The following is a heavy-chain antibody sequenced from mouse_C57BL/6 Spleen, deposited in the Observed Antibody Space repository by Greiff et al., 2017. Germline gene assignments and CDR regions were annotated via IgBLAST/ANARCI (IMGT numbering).Heavy chain of an antibody. J-gene: IGHJ4*01. CDR3: ASPRGGTAQALYAMDY. CDR1: GYTFTSYW. Sequence: QVQLQQSGAELAKPGASVKLSCKASGYTFTSYWMHWVKQRPGQGLEWIGYINPSSGYTKYNQKFKDKATLTADKSSSTAYMQLSSLTYEDSAVYYCASPRGGTAQALYAMDYWGQGTSVTVSS. V-gene: IGHV1-7*01. D-gene: IGHD3-2*02. CDR2: INPSSGYT.